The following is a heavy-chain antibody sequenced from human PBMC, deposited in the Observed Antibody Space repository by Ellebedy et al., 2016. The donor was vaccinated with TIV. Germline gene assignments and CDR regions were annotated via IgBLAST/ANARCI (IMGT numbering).Heavy chain of an antibody. CDR3: ASHVDTSMSY. J-gene: IGHJ4*02. Sequence: GESLKISCAASGFTFSGYWMSWVRQAPGKGLEWVANIKQDGSEKHYVDSVKGRFTISRDNAKNSLYLQMNSLRAEDTALYYCASHVDTSMSYWGQGTLVTVSS. D-gene: IGHD5-18*01. V-gene: IGHV3-7*01. CDR1: GFTFSGYW. CDR2: IKQDGSEK.